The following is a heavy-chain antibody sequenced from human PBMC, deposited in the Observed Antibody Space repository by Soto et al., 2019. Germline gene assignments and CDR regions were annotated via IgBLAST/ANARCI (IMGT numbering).Heavy chain of an antibody. V-gene: IGHV3-30*18. Sequence: QVQLVESGGGVVQPGRSLRLSCAASGFTFSSYGMHWVRQAPGKGLEWVAVISYDGSNKYYADSVKGRFTISRDNSKNTLYLQMNSLRAEDTAVYYCAKGDYSTGQQGNYWGQGTLVTVSS. D-gene: IGHD4-4*01. CDR1: GFTFSSYG. CDR3: AKGDYSTGQQGNY. J-gene: IGHJ4*02. CDR2: ISYDGSNK.